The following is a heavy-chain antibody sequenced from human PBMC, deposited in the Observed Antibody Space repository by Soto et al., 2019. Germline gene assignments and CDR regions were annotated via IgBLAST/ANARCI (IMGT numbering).Heavy chain of an antibody. D-gene: IGHD2-2*01. CDR1: GVNFCLFG. CDR3: ASRSPALDY. Sequence: GGSLRLSCAASGVNFCLFGMHWVRQVPGKGLEWVAVIWHDGRNKYYADSVKGRFTISRDNSKNTLYLQMNSLRAEDTAVYYCASRSPALDYWGQGTLVTVSS. J-gene: IGHJ4*02. CDR2: IWHDGRNK. V-gene: IGHV3-33*08.